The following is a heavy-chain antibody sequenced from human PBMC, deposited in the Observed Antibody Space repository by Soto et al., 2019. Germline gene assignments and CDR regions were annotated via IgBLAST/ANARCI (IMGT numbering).Heavy chain of an antibody. CDR2: IWYDGSNK. CDR1: GFTFISYG. J-gene: IGHJ4*02. D-gene: IGHD2-15*01. Sequence: PGGFLRLSCAASGFTFISYGMHWVRQAPGKGLEWVAVIWYDGSNKYYADSVKGRFTISRDNSKNTLYLQMNSLRAEDTAVYYCARKVEPLDYWGQGTLVTVSS. CDR3: ARKVEPLDY. V-gene: IGHV3-33*01.